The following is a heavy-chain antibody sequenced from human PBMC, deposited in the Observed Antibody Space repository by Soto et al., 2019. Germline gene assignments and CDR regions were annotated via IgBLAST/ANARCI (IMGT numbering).Heavy chain of an antibody. J-gene: IGHJ5*02. V-gene: IGHV4-34*01. D-gene: IGHD3-10*01. CDR3: ARVKGEILWIGEFWFDL. CDR1: GGSFSGYY. CDR2: INHSGST. Sequence: PSETLSLTCAVYGGSFSGYYWSWIRQPPGKGLEWIGEINHSGSTNYNPSLKSRVTISVDTSKNQFSLKLSSVTAADTAVYYCARVKGEILWIGEFWFDLWGQGTLVTVSS.